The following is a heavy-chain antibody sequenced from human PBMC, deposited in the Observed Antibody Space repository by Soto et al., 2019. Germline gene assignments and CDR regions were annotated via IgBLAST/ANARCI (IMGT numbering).Heavy chain of an antibody. D-gene: IGHD1-26*01. J-gene: IGHJ4*02. CDR3: ATMGVTEGSYYFEY. V-gene: IGHV4-30-4*01. CDR1: GGSIGSGVYF. Sequence: PSETLSLTCTVSGGSIGSGVYFCSWIRQPPGKGLEWIGFISYTCSAYYNPSLKIRSAISVDTSKNQFSLNLTSVTAADAAVYYGATMGVTEGSYYFEYWGQGALLTVSS. CDR2: ISYTCSA.